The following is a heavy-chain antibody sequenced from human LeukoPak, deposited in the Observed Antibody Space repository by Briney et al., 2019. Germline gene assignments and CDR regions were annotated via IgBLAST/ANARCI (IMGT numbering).Heavy chain of an antibody. Sequence: GGSLRLSCAASGFTFSSYGMHWVRQAPGKGLEWVAVISYDGSDKYYADSVKGRFTISRDNSKNTLYLQMNSLRAEDTALYYCAKGSGYSYGHQAYYFDYWGQGTLVTVSS. CDR2: ISYDGSDK. CDR3: AKGSGYSYGHQAYYFDY. D-gene: IGHD5-18*01. V-gene: IGHV3-30*18. CDR1: GFTFSSYG. J-gene: IGHJ4*02.